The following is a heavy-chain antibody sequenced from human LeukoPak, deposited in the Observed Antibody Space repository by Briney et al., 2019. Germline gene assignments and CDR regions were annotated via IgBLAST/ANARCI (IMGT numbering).Heavy chain of an antibody. Sequence: PGGSLRLSCAASGFTFSNAWMSWVRQAPGKGLEWVGRIKSKTDGGTTGYAAPVKGRFTISRDDSKNTLYLQMNSLKTEDTAVYYCTTDRQQWLAHGGYWGQGTLVTVSS. CDR1: GFTFSNAW. CDR2: IKSKTDGGTT. D-gene: IGHD6-19*01. CDR3: TTDRQQWLAHGGY. J-gene: IGHJ4*02. V-gene: IGHV3-15*01.